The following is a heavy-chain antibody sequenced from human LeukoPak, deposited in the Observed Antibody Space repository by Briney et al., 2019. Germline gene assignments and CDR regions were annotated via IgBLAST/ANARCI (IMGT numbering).Heavy chain of an antibody. Sequence: SVKVSCKASGFTFTSSAMQWVRQARGQRLEWIGWIAVGSGNTNYAQKFQERVTITRDMSTSTAYMELSSLRSEDTAVYYCAAVLRNYYDSSGYYYFDYWGQGTLVTVSS. CDR2: IAVGSGNT. CDR1: GFTFTSSA. CDR3: AAVLRNYYDSSGYYYFDY. D-gene: IGHD3-22*01. J-gene: IGHJ4*02. V-gene: IGHV1-58*02.